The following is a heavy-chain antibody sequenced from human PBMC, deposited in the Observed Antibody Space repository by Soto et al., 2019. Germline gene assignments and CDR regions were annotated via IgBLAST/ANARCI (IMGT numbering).Heavy chain of an antibody. D-gene: IGHD3-22*01. CDR1: GFTFSDYY. CDR2: ISSSGSSI. Sequence: PGGSLRLSCAASGFTFSDYYMSWIRQAPGKGLEWVSYISSSGSSIYYADSVKGRFTISRDNSKNTLYLQMNSLRAEDTAVYYCAKNKYYYDSSGYPINFYGMDVWGQGTTVTVSS. V-gene: IGHV3-11*01. CDR3: AKNKYYYDSSGYPINFYGMDV. J-gene: IGHJ6*02.